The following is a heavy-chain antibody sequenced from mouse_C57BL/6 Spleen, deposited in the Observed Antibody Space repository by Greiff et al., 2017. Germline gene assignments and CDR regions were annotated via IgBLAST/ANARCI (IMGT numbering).Heavy chain of an antibody. Sequence: QVQLQQSGAELMKPGASVKLSCKATGYTFTGYWIEWVKQRPGHGLEWIGEILPGGGSTNYNEKFTGKATFTADTSSNTAYMQLSRLATEDSAIYDGARAPYGSSCMDDWGKGTSVTVSS. J-gene: IGHJ4*01. CDR2: ILPGGGST. CDR3: ARAPYGSSCMDD. CDR1: GYTFTGYW. V-gene: IGHV1-9*01. D-gene: IGHD1-1*01.